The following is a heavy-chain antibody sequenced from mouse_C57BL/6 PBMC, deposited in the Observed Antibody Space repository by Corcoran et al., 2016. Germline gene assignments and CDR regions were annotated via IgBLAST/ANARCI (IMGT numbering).Heavy chain of an antibody. CDR1: GYTFTDYY. CDR2: INPNNGGT. D-gene: IGHD2-13*01. CDR3: AREGVTTVPDV. J-gene: IGHJ1*03. V-gene: IGHV1-26*01. Sequence: EVQLQQSGPELVKPGASVKISCKASGYTFTDYYMNWVKQSHGKSLEWIGDINPNNGGTSYNQKFKGKATLTVDKSSSTAYMELRSLTSEDSAVYYCAREGVTTVPDVWGTGTTVTVSS.